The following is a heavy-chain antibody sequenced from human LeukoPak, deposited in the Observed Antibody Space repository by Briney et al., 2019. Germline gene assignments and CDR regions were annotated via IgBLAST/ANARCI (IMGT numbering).Heavy chain of an antibody. CDR2: ISWNGGSI. J-gene: IGHJ4*02. V-gene: IGHV3-9*03. CDR1: GFTFDDYA. D-gene: IGHD6-13*01. Sequence: GGSLRLSCAASGFTFDDYAMHWVRQAPGKGLEWVSGISWNGGSIGYADSVKGRFTISRDNAKNSLYLQMNSLRAEDMALYYCAKGRHSSSWSPFDYWGQGTLVTVSS. CDR3: AKGRHSSSWSPFDY.